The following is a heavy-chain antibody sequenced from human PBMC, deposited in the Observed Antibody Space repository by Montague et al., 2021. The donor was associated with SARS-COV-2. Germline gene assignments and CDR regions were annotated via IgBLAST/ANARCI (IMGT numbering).Heavy chain of an antibody. Sequence: SETLSLTCTVSGGSISSGSYYWSWIRQPPGKGLEWIGCTYFSGSTNYNPSLKSRVTISVDTSKNQFSLKLSSVTAADTAVYYCARHGRFSVIVNTPRGAFDIWGQGTMVTVSS. D-gene: IGHD3-22*01. CDR3: ARHGRFSVIVNTPRGAFDI. V-gene: IGHV4-61*01. J-gene: IGHJ3*02. CDR2: TYFSGST. CDR1: GGSISSGSYY.